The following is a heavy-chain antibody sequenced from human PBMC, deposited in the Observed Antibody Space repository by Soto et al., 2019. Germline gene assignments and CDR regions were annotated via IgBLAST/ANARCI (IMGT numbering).Heavy chain of an antibody. CDR1: GGSINTFY. CDR3: AREGRYYYDSSGYQNPLN. CDR2: IFSSGST. V-gene: IGHV4-4*07. Sequence: SETLSLTCTASGGSINTFYWSWVRQPAGKGLEWIGRIFSSGSTSFNPSLESRVAISVDTSKNQFSLKLSSVTAADTAVYYCAREGRYYYDSSGYQNPLNWGQGTLVTVSS. D-gene: IGHD3-22*01. J-gene: IGHJ4*02.